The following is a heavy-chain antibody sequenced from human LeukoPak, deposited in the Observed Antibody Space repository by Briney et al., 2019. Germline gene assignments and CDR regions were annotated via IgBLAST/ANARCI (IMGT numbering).Heavy chain of an antibody. D-gene: IGHD3-10*01. CDR2: IYYSGST. CDR3: ASSAPYYSDY. V-gene: IGHV4-39*07. J-gene: IGHJ4*02. Sequence: SETLSLTCTVSGGSISSSSYYWGWIRQPPGKGLEWIGSIYYSGSTYYNPSLKSRVTISVDTSKNQFSLKLSSVTAADTAVYYCASSAPYYSDYWGQGTLVTVSS. CDR1: GGSISSSSYY.